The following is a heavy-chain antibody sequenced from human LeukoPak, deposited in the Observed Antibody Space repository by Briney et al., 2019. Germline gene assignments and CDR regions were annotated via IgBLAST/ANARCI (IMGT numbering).Heavy chain of an antibody. V-gene: IGHV3-64D*06. CDR1: GFTFSSYA. J-gene: IGHJ6*02. CDR2: ISSNGGST. CDR3: VKIDLGSYDYGDYESGYYGMDV. D-gene: IGHD4-17*01. Sequence: PGRSLRLSCVVSGFTFSSYAMHWVRQAPGKGLEYVSAISSNGGSTYYADSVKGRFTISRDNSKNTLYLQMSSLRAEDTAVYYCVKIDLGSYDYGDYESGYYGMDVWGQGTTVTVSS.